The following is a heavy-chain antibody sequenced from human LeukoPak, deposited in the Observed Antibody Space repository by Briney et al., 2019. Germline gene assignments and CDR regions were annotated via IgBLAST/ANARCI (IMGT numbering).Heavy chain of an antibody. J-gene: IGHJ4*02. Sequence: SETLSLTCTVSGGSFSSGSYYCRWIRRPAGKGLVWFGYIYYSGSTNYNPSLQSRVPISVDTSKNQFSLKLSSVTAADTAVYYCARVSVWYYYDSSGSYYFDYWGQGTLVTVSS. CDR2: IYYSGST. CDR1: GGSFSSGSYY. CDR3: ARVSVWYYYDSSGSYYFDY. V-gene: IGHV4-61*01. D-gene: IGHD3-22*01.